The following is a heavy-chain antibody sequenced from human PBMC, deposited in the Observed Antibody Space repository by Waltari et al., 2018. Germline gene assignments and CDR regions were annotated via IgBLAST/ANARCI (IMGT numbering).Heavy chain of an antibody. Sequence: QVQLQESGPGLVKPSETLSLTCAVSDYFISSGYFWAWIRQPPGKGLEWIAHIYHTGSTSYNPSRGSRVTISVDTSKNQFSLKMTSVTAADTAIYYGARHSYSEPFHYWGQGTLVTVSS. CDR1: DYFISSGYF. CDR2: IYHTGST. J-gene: IGHJ4*02. D-gene: IGHD5-12*01. V-gene: IGHV4-38-2*01. CDR3: ARHSYSEPFHY.